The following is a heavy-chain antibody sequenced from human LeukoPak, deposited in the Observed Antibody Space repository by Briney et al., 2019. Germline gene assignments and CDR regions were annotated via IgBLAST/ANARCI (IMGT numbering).Heavy chain of an antibody. CDR1: GGTFSSYT. CDR3: ARVSCSSTSCYTGWFDP. J-gene: IGHJ5*02. V-gene: IGHV1-69*02. CDR2: IIPILGIA. Sequence: SGKVSCKASGGTFSSYTISWVRQAPGQGLEWMGRIIPILGIANYAQKFQGRVTITVDKSTSTAYMELSSLRSEDTAVYYCARVSCSSTSCYTGWFDPWGQGTLVTVSS. D-gene: IGHD2-2*02.